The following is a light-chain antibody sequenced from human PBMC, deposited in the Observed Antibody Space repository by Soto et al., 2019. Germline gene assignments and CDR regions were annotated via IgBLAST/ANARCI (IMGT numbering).Light chain of an antibody. CDR1: QGIRNA. J-gene: IGKJ4*01. V-gene: IGKV1-17*01. Sequence: DIQMTQSPSSLSASVGDRVTITCRASQGIRNALGWYQQKPGKAPKRLIYGASSLQSGVPSRFSGSGSGTEFTLTISSLQPEDFATYYCLQQNSYPLTFGGGTKVEIK. CDR3: LQQNSYPLT. CDR2: GAS.